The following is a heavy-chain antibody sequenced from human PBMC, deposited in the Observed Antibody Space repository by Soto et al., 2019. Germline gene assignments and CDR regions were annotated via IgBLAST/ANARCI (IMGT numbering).Heavy chain of an antibody. CDR3: AKGSSGLILFGVAIYHFDY. J-gene: IGHJ4*02. Sequence: LRLSCAASGFTFSTYAMSWVRQAPGKGLEWVSDISGSGGRTSYADSVKGRFTISRDNSRSTLYLQMNSLRVEDTAMYYCAKGSSGLILFGVAIYHFDYWGQGTLVTVSS. CDR1: GFTFSTYA. CDR2: ISGSGGRT. V-gene: IGHV3-23*01. D-gene: IGHD3-3*01.